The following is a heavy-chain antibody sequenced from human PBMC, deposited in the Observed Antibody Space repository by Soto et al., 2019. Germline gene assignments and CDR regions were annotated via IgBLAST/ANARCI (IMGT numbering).Heavy chain of an antibody. Sequence: SVKVSCKASGYIFTGYYMHWVRQAPGQGLEWMGWINPNSGDTNYTQKFQGWVTMTRDTSISTAYMELSRLRSDDTAVYYCATSRISIAVAGETEYYFDYWGQGTPVTVSS. CDR1: GYIFTGYY. CDR3: ATSRISIAVAGETEYYFDY. V-gene: IGHV1-2*04. CDR2: INPNSGDT. J-gene: IGHJ4*02. D-gene: IGHD6-19*01.